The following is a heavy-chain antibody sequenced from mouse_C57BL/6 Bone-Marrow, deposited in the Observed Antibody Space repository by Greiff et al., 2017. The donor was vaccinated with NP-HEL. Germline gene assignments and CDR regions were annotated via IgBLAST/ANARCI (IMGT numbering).Heavy chain of an antibody. V-gene: IGHV1-20*01. J-gene: IGHJ1*03. CDR1: GYSFTGYF. D-gene: IGHD2-2*01. CDR3: ATIYYGNDGYFDV. CDR2: INPYNGDT. Sequence: EVQLVESGPELVKPGDSVKISCKASGYSFTGYFMNWVMQSHGKSLEWIGRINPYNGDTFYNQKFKGKATLTVDKSSSTAHMELRSLTSEDSAVYYCATIYYGNDGYFDVWGTGTTVTVSS.